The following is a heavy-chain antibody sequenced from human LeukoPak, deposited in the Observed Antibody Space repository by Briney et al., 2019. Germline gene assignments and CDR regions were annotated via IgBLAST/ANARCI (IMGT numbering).Heavy chain of an antibody. J-gene: IGHJ3*02. CDR1: GFTFSSYG. CDR3: ARALLGYDILTGYQASAFDI. D-gene: IGHD3-9*01. CDR2: IWYDGSNK. Sequence: PGGSLRLSCAASGFTFSSYGMHWVRQAPGKGLEWVAVIWYDGSNKYYADSVKGRFTISRDNSKNTLYLQMNSLRAEDTAVYYCARALLGYDILTGYQASAFDIWGQGTMVTVSS. V-gene: IGHV3-33*01.